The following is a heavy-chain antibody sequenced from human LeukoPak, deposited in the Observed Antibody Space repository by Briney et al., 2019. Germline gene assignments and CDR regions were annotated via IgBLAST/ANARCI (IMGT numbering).Heavy chain of an antibody. CDR3: ARDKDGYYYFDY. CDR1: GFTFSSYA. CDR2: ISSSSSYI. V-gene: IGHV3-21*01. J-gene: IGHJ4*02. D-gene: IGHD5-24*01. Sequence: KPGGSLRLSCAASGFTFSSYAMNWVRQAPGKGLEWVSSISSSSSYIYYADSVKGRFTISRDNAKNSLYLQMNSLRAEDTAVYYCARDKDGYYYFDYWGQGTLVTVSS.